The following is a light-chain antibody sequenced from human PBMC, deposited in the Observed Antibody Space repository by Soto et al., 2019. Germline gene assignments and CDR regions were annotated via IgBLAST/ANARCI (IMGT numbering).Light chain of an antibody. J-gene: IGLJ3*02. CDR2: EVT. Sequence: QSALTQPPSASGSPGQPVTISCTGTSSDVGGYNFVSWYQQHPGKAPKLMIYEVTKRPSGVPDRFSGSKSGNTASLTVSGLQAEDEADYYCSSYAGSTPWVFGGGTKLTVL. CDR3: SSYAGSTPWV. CDR1: SSDVGGYNF. V-gene: IGLV2-8*01.